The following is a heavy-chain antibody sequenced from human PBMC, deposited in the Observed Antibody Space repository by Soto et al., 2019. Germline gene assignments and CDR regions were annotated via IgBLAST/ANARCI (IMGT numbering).Heavy chain of an antibody. J-gene: IGHJ4*02. CDR2: INTGNGNT. CDR3: AREPNSGTFDY. V-gene: IGHV1-3*04. CDR1: GYTFTSYA. Sequence: SSVKVSCKASGYTFTSYAVHWVRQAPGQRLEWMGWINTGNGNTKYSQKFQGRVTITRDTSASTAYMELSSLRSEDTAVYYCAREPNSGTFDYWGQGTLVTVSS. D-gene: IGHD1-1*01.